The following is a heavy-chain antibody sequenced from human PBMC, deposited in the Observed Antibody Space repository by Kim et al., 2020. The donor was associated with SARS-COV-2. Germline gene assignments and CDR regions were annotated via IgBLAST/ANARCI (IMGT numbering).Heavy chain of an antibody. V-gene: IGHV3-11*01. CDR2: ISSSGSTI. CDR3: ARXXNWXDYGMDV. D-gene: IGHD1-1*01. CDR1: GFTFSDYY. Sequence: GGSLRLSCAASGFTFSDYYMSWIRQAPGKGLEWVSYISSSGSTIYYADSXXGRXXXXXXXXKNXLYLXMNSLRAEDTAVXXXARXXNWXDYGMDVXXXGT. J-gene: IGHJ6*01.